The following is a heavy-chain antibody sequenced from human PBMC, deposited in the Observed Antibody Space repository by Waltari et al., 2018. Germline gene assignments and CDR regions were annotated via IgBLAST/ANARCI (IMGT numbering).Heavy chain of an antibody. CDR1: GFTFSTYT. D-gene: IGHD2-8*01. J-gene: IGHJ4*02. Sequence: EVQLLESGGGLVQPGGSLRLSCAASGFTFSTYTMSWVRQAPGKGLEWVSSFIGSAICGAICTYYADSVKGRFIISSGNSNNGLFLQMSSLRAEDTAIYYCTGGSSGTNGLLYYWGQGTLVTVSS. CDR3: TGGSSGTNGLLYY. CDR2: FIGSAICGAICT. V-gene: IGHV3-23*01.